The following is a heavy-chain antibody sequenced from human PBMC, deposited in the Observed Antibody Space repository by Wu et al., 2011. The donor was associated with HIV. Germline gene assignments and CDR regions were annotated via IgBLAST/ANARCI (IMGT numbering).Heavy chain of an antibody. D-gene: IGHD6-19*01. CDR1: GGTFSSYA. J-gene: IGHJ4*02. CDR3: AREEDYGYSSGWYFPRGIRYFDY. Sequence: QVQLVQSGAEVKKPGSSVKVSCKASGGTFSSYAISWVRQAPGQGLEWMGRIIPIFGTANYAQKFQGRVTITADKSTSTAYMELSSLRSEDTAVYYCAREEDYGYSSGWYFPRGIRYFDYWGPGNPGHRLL. V-gene: IGHV1-69*06. CDR2: IIPIFGTA.